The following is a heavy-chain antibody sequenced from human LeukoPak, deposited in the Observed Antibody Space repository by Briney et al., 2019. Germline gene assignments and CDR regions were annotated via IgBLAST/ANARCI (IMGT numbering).Heavy chain of an antibody. CDR3: AKVRLSYDFWSGYEAPFDY. CDR2: ISGSDCTT. V-gene: IGHV3-23*01. Sequence: AGGSLRLSCAASGFTFVNYVMTWVRQAPGKGLEWVSSISGSDCTTFYADSVKGRFTISRDNSKNTLYLQMNSLRSEDTAVYYCAKVRLSYDFWSGYEAPFDYWGQGTLVTVSS. CDR1: GFTFVNYV. J-gene: IGHJ4*02. D-gene: IGHD3-3*01.